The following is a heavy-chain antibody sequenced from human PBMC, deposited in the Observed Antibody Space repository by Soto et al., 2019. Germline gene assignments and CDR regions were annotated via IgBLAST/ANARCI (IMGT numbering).Heavy chain of an antibody. Sequence: GGSLRLSCAASGFTFSNYALNWVRQAPGKGLEWVSAISRSGGSTYYADSVKGRFTISRDNSKNTLYLQMNSLRGEDTAVYYCAKYLVTVYNYGPPFDCRGKGTLVTVSS. CDR1: GFTFSNYA. CDR2: ISRSGGST. D-gene: IGHD5-18*01. J-gene: IGHJ4*02. V-gene: IGHV3-23*01. CDR3: AKYLVTVYNYGPPFDC.